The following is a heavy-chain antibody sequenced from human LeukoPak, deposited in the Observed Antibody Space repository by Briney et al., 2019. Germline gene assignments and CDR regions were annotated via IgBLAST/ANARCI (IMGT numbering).Heavy chain of an antibody. Sequence: QPGGSLRLSCAASGFTFSSYAMSWVRQAPGKGLEWVSAISGSGGSTYYADSVKGRFTISRDNSKNTLYLQMNSLRAEDTAVYYCAKDYGRFKYPLPYLFDYWGQGTLVTVSS. V-gene: IGHV3-23*01. CDR2: ISGSGGST. J-gene: IGHJ4*02. CDR1: GFTFSSYA. CDR3: AKDYGRFKYPLPYLFDY. D-gene: IGHD2-2*01.